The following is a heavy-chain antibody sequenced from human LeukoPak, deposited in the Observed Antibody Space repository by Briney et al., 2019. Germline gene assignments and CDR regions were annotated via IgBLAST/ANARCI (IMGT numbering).Heavy chain of an antibody. Sequence: GGSVSVSCKASGYTFTGYYMHWVRQAPGQGVEWMGWINPNSGGTNYAQKFQGTLTMTRDTSISPAYMELSRLRSDDTAVYYCARVRRQTLDYWGQGTLVTVSS. V-gene: IGHV1-2*02. D-gene: IGHD4-23*01. CDR3: ARVRRQTLDY. CDR2: INPNSGGT. J-gene: IGHJ4*02. CDR1: GYTFTGYY.